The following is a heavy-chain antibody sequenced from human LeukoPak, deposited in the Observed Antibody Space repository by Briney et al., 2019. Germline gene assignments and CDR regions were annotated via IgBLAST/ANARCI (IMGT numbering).Heavy chain of an antibody. V-gene: IGHV1-2*02. CDR3: ARGRVDSSGWYFDY. J-gene: IGHJ4*02. CDR1: GYTFTGYY. CDR2: INPNSGGT. Sequence: ASVKVSCKASGYTFTGYYMHRVRQAPGQGLEWMGWINPNSGGTNYAQKFQGRVTMTRDTSISTAYMELSRLRSDDTAVYYCARGRVDSSGWYFDYWGQGTLVTVSS. D-gene: IGHD6-19*01.